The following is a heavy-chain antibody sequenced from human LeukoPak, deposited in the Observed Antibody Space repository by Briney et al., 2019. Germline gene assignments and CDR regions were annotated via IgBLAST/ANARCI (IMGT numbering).Heavy chain of an antibody. V-gene: IGHV3-30*02. CDR3: AKNYDFWSVSPDAFDI. J-gene: IGHJ3*02. D-gene: IGHD3-3*01. CDR2: IRYDGSNK. CDR1: GFTFSSYG. Sequence: GGSLRLSCAASGFTFSSYGMHWVRQAPGKGLEWVAFIRYDGSNKYYADSVKGRFTISRDNSQNTLYLQMNSLRAEDTAVYYCAKNYDFWSVSPDAFDIWGQGTMVTVSS.